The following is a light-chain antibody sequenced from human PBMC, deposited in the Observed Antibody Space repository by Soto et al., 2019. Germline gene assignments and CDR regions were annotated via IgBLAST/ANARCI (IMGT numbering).Light chain of an antibody. J-gene: IGKJ1*01. Sequence: IIMTQSPATLSVSPGERVTLSCRASQSISTNLAWYQQKPGQAPRLLIYGASTRDTHIPDRFSGTGSETEFTLSVSSLQSEDFAVYYCQQYNNWPPWTFGQGTKVDI. CDR1: QSISTN. CDR3: QQYNNWPPWT. V-gene: IGKV3-15*01. CDR2: GAS.